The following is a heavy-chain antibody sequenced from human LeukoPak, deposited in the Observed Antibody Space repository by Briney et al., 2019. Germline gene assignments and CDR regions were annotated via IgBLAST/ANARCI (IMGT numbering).Heavy chain of an antibody. CDR1: GGSISSYY. V-gene: IGHV4-59*01. D-gene: IGHD3-9*01. CDR2: IYYSGST. CDR3: AGGVGDYDILTGFDY. J-gene: IGHJ4*02. Sequence: PSETLSLTCTVSGGSISSYYWSWIRQPPGKGLEWIGYIYYSGSTNYNPSLKSRVTISVDTSKNQFSLKLSSVTAADTAVYYCAGGVGDYDILTGFDYWGQGTLVTVSS.